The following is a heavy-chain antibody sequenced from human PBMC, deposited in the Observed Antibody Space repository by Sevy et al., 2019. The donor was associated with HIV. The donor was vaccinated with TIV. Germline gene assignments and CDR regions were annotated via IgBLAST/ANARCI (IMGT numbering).Heavy chain of an antibody. V-gene: IGHV3-23*01. J-gene: IGHJ6*02. D-gene: IGHD2-15*01. CDR1: EFTFSSYA. Sequence: GGSLRLSCAASEFTFSSYAMNWVRQAPGKGLEWVSSISVSGRSTYYADSVEGRFTISRDNSKNTPYLQMNSLRADDTAVYYCAKGFCSGGSCPRDYYYYGMDVWGQGTTVTVSS. CDR3: AKGFCSGGSCPRDYYYYGMDV. CDR2: ISVSGRST.